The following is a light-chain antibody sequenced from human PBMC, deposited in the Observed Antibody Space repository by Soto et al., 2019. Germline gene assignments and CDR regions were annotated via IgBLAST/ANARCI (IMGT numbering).Light chain of an antibody. CDR1: QVITND. Sequence: IQMTQSPSSLSASVGDRLSITCRASQVITNDLGWYQQKPGKAHKRLIYAASTLQSGVPSRFSGSGSGTEFTHQISSLQPEDVATYYCLQLNTYPWTFCQGTKVEIK. CDR2: AAS. J-gene: IGKJ1*01. V-gene: IGKV1-17*01. CDR3: LQLNTYPWT.